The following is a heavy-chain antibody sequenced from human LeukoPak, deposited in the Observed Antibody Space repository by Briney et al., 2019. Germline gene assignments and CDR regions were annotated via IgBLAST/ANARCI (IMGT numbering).Heavy chain of an antibody. D-gene: IGHD3-10*01. V-gene: IGHV1-2*02. CDR1: GYTFTGYY. J-gene: IGHJ6*02. CDR2: INPNSGGT. CDR3: ARTGDGSGSYSYYYGMDV. Sequence: ASVKVSCKASGYTFTGYYMHWVRQAPGQGLEWMGWINPNSGGTNYAQKFQGRVTVTRDTSISTAYMELSRLRSDDTAVYYCARTGDGSGSYSYYYGMDVWGQGTTVTVSS.